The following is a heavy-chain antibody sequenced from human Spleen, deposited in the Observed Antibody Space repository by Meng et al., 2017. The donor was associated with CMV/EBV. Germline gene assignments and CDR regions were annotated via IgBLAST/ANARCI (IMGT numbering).Heavy chain of an antibody. D-gene: IGHD2-2*01. CDR3: ARDQSRFIVVVPAALSPIGMDV. V-gene: IGHV3-21*01. Sequence: GGSLRLSCAASGFTFSSYSMNWVRQAPGKGLEWVSSISSSSRYIYYADSVKGRFTISRDNAKNSLYLQMNSLRAEDTAVYYCARDQSRFIVVVPAALSPIGMDVWGQGTTVTVSS. CDR1: GFTFSSYS. CDR2: ISSSSRYI. J-gene: IGHJ6*02.